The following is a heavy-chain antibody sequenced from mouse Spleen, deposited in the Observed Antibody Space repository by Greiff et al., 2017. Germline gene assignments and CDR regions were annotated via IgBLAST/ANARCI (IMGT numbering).Heavy chain of an antibody. J-gene: IGHJ4*01. CDR1: GFTFSSYG. D-gene: IGHD1-1*01. CDR3: ARPGYYGRNYYAMDY. Sequence: EVKLVESGGDLVKPGGSLKLSCAASGFTFSSYGMSWVRQTPDKRLEWVATISSGGSYTYYPDSVKGRFTISRDNAKNTLYLQMSSLKSEDTAMYYCARPGYYGRNYYAMDYWGQGTSVTVSS. CDR2: ISSGGSYT. V-gene: IGHV5-6*01.